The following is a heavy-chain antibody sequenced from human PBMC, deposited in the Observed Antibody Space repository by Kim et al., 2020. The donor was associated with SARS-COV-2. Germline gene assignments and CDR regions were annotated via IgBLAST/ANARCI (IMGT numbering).Heavy chain of an antibody. V-gene: IGHV3-23*01. CDR2: ISGSGGST. CDR3: ARGQGIAMFGFDY. J-gene: IGHJ4*02. D-gene: IGHD3-10*02. Sequence: GGSLRLSCAASGFTFSSYAMSWVRQAPGKGLEWVSAISGSGGSTYYADSVKGRFTISRDNSKNTLYLQMNSLRAEDTAVYYCARGQGIAMFGFDYWGQGTLVTVSS. CDR1: GFTFSSYA.